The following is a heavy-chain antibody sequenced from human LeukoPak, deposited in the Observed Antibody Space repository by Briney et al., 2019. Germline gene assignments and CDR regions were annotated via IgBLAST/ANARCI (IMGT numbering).Heavy chain of an antibody. J-gene: IGHJ4*02. CDR2: INPNSGGT. Sequence: ASVKVSCKASGYTFTGYYMHWVRQAPGQGLEWMGWINPNSGGTNYAQKFQGRVTMTRDTSISTAYMELSSLRSEDTAVYYCARFAVGGLTGTNSEDYWGQGTLVTVSS. CDR3: ARFAVGGLTGTNSEDY. V-gene: IGHV1-2*02. CDR1: GYTFTGYY. D-gene: IGHD1-20*01.